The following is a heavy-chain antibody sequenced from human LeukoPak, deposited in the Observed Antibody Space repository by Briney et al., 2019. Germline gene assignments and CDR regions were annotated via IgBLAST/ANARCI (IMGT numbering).Heavy chain of an antibody. CDR1: GFTFDDYG. V-gene: IGHV3-20*01. J-gene: IGHJ6*04. Sequence: GGSLRLSCAASGFTFDDYGMSWVRQAPGKGLEWVSGINWNGGSTGYADSVKGRFTISRDNAKNSLYLQMNSLRAEDTALYHCASSCSSTSCYGQDVWGKGTTVTVSS. D-gene: IGHD2-2*01. CDR2: INWNGGST. CDR3: ASSCSSTSCYGQDV.